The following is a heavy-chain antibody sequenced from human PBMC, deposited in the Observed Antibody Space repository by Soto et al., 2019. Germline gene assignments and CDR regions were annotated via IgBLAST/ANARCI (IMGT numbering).Heavy chain of an antibody. CDR3: AAGYDNYYYMDV. CDR2: MNPNSGNT. J-gene: IGHJ6*03. D-gene: IGHD5-12*01. CDR1: GYTFTSYD. V-gene: IGHV1-8*01. Sequence: ASVKVSCKASGYTFTSYDINWVRQATGQGLEWMGWMNPNSGNTGYAQKFQGRVTMTRNTSISTAYMELSSLRSEDTAVYYCAAGYDNYYYMDVWGKGTTVTVSS.